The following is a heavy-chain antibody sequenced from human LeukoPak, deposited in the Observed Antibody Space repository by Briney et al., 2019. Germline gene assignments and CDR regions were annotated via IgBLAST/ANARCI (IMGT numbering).Heavy chain of an antibody. D-gene: IGHD3-22*01. Sequence: AGESLKISCKGSGYSFTSYWIGWVRQMPGKGLEWMGIIYPGDSDTRYSPSFQGQVTISADKSISTAYLQWSSLKASDTAMYYCARVSYYYDSSGYSRRAYFDYWGQGTLVTVSS. CDR1: GYSFTSYW. V-gene: IGHV5-51*01. J-gene: IGHJ4*02. CDR3: ARVSYYYDSSGYSRRAYFDY. CDR2: IYPGDSDT.